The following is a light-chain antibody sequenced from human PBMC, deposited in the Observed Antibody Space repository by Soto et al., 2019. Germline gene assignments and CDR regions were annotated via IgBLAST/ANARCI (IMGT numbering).Light chain of an antibody. J-gene: IGLJ1*01. Sequence: QSVLTQPACVSGSPGQSITISCTGTSSDVGGYNYVSWYQHHPGKAPKLMIYDVSNRPSGVSNRFSGSKSGNTASLTISGLQPEDKADYYCSSYTTSNTRQIVFGTGT. V-gene: IGLV2-14*03. CDR2: DVS. CDR1: SSDVGGYNY. CDR3: SSYTTSNTRQIV.